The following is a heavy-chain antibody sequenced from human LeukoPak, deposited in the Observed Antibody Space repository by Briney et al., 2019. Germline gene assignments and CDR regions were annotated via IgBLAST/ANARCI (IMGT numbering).Heavy chain of an antibody. CDR3: ARDYYDILTGYSLGYYYYGMDV. Sequence: ASVTVSCKASGYTFTSYGISWVRQAPGQGLEWMGWISAYNGNTNYAQKLQGRVTMTTDTSTSTAYMELRSLRSDDTAVYYCARDYYDILTGYSLGYYYYGMDVWGQGTTVTVSS. CDR1: GYTFTSYG. D-gene: IGHD3-9*01. CDR2: ISAYNGNT. V-gene: IGHV1-18*01. J-gene: IGHJ6*02.